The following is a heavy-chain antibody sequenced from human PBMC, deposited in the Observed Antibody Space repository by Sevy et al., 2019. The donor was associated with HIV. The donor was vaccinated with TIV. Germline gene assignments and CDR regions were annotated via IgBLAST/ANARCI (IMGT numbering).Heavy chain of an antibody. V-gene: IGHV3-23*01. D-gene: IGHD3-22*01. Sequence: GGSLRLSCAASGFTFSSYAMSWVRQAPGKGLEWVSAISGSGGSTYYADSVKGRFTIPRDNSKNTLYLQMNSLRAEDTAVYYCAKGGTYYYDSSGYYPIPIDYWGQGTLVTVSS. CDR3: AKGGTYYYDSSGYYPIPIDY. J-gene: IGHJ4*02. CDR1: GFTFSSYA. CDR2: ISGSGGST.